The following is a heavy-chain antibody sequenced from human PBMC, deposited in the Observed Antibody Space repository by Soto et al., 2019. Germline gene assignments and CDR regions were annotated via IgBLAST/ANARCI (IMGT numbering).Heavy chain of an antibody. CDR2: IYYSGST. CDR1: GGSISSGGYY. V-gene: IGHV4-31*03. J-gene: IGHJ4*02. Sequence: QVQLQESGPGLVKPSQTLSLTCTVSGGSISSGGYYWSWIRQHPGKGLEWIGYIYYSGSTYYNPSLKSRVTISVDTSKNQFSLKLSSATAADTAVYYCARVDTSMGATCVSYWGQGTLVTVSS. CDR3: ARVDTSMGATCVSY. D-gene: IGHD1-26*01.